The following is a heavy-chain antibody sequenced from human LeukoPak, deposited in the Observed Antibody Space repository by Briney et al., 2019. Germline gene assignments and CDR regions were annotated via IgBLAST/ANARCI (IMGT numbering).Heavy chain of an antibody. CDR1: GYTLTELS. CDR2: INPSGGST. Sequence: ASVKVSCKVSGYTLTELSMHWVRQAPGQGLEWMGIINPSGGSTSYAQKFQGRVTMTRDTSTSTVYMELSSLRSEDTAVYYCATSIKIAAAGFDYWGQGTLVTVSS. CDR3: ATSIKIAAAGFDY. J-gene: IGHJ4*02. D-gene: IGHD6-13*01. V-gene: IGHV1-46*01.